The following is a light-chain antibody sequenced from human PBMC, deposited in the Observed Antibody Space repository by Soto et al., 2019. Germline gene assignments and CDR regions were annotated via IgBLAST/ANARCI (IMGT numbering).Light chain of an antibody. J-gene: IGKJ5*01. CDR1: QSVSSN. V-gene: IGKV3-15*01. CDR2: AAS. Sequence: EIVRTQSPATLSVSPGERATLSCRASQSVSSNLAWYQQKPGQAPRLLIYAASTRATGIPARFSGGGSGTEFTLTISSLQSEEFAVYYCQQYNNWLPITFGQGTRLEIK. CDR3: QQYNNWLPIT.